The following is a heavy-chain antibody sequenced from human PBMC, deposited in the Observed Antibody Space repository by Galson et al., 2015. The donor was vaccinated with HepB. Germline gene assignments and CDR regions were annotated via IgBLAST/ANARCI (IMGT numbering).Heavy chain of an antibody. CDR2: ISSDGSST. CDR3: ARDYFVVVTASSIDY. V-gene: IGHV3-74*01. D-gene: IGHD2-21*02. CDR1: GFSFSNFW. J-gene: IGHJ4*02. Sequence: SLRLSCAASGFSFSNFWMNWVRQAPGKGLVWVARISSDGSSTSFADSVKGRFTISRDNANNTLYLQMNSLRAEDTAVYYCARDYFVVVTASSIDYWGQGTLLTVSS.